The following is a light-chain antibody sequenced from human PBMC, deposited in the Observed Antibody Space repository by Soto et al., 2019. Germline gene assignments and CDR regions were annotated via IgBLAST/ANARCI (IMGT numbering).Light chain of an antibody. CDR2: DAS. CDR3: HQRSHWLA. Sequence: EIVLTQSPATLSLSPGERATLSCRASQSVGTYLAWYQQKPGQAPRLLIYDASNRATGIPGRFSGSGSGTDFTLTISSLEPEDFAVYYCHQRSHWLAFGGGTRVEIK. J-gene: IGKJ4*01. CDR1: QSVGTY. V-gene: IGKV3-11*01.